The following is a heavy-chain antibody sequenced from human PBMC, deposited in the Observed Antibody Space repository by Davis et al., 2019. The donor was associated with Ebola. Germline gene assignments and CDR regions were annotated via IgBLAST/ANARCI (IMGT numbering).Heavy chain of an antibody. CDR1: GFTFSSYA. CDR3: ARESGGGIDY. V-gene: IGHV3-53*01. J-gene: IGHJ4*02. D-gene: IGHD1-26*01. CDR2: IYSGGST. Sequence: GESLKISCAASGFTFSSYAMSWVRQAPGKGLEWVSVIYSGGSTYYADSVKGRFTISRDNSKNTLYLQMNSLRAEDTAVYYCARESGGGIDYWGQGTLVTVSS.